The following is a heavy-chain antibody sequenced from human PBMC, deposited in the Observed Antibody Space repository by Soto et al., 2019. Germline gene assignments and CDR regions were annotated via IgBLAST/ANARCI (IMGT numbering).Heavy chain of an antibody. CDR2: IYYNGRT. Sequence: QLQLQESGPGLVKPSETLSLTCTVSGGSISSSGYHWGWIRQPPEKGLEWLGTIYYNGRTYYNPSLRSRVTMSVDTSKNQFSLRLSSVTAADTAVYYCGRLAPYSSSPVDYWGQGTLVTVSS. D-gene: IGHD6-13*01. J-gene: IGHJ4*02. CDR1: GGSISSSGYH. V-gene: IGHV4-39*01. CDR3: GRLAPYSSSPVDY.